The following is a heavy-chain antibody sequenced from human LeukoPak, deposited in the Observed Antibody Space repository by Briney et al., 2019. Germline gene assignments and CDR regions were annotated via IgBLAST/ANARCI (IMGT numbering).Heavy chain of an antibody. CDR2: IIPIFGTA. CDR3: ARGLPVPAALDY. V-gene: IGHV1-69*05. J-gene: IGHJ4*02. CDR1: EGTFSSYA. D-gene: IGHD2-2*01. Sequence: SVKVSCKASEGTFSSYAISWVRQAPGQGLEWMGRIIPIFGTANYAQKFQGRVTITTDESTSTAYMELSSLRSEDTAVYYCARGLPVPAALDYWGQGTLVTVSS.